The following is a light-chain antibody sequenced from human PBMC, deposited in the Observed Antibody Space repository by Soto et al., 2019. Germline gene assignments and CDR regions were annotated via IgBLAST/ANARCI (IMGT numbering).Light chain of an antibody. CDR2: GAS. CDR3: QQYGSSPLT. J-gene: IGKJ4*01. Sequence: EIVLTQSPGTLSLSPGERVTLSCRDSQSVSSSYLAGYQQKPGQAPRLLIYGASSRATGIPDRFSGSGSGTDFTLTISRLEPEDVAVYYCQQYGSSPLTFGGGTKVDIK. V-gene: IGKV3-20*01. CDR1: QSVSSSY.